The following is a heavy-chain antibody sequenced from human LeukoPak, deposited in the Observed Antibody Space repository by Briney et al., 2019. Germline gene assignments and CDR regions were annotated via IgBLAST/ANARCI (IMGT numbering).Heavy chain of an antibody. D-gene: IGHD3-3*01. J-gene: IGHJ5*02. V-gene: IGHV4-38-2*01. CDR2: IYHRGST. Sequence: SETLSLTCAVSGYSISSGYYWGWIRQPPGKGLEWMGSIYHRGSTYYNPSLKSRVTISVDTSKNQFSLKLSSVTAADTAVYYCARHRVGSGDTYYDFWSGYSGFDPWGQGTLVTVSS. CDR3: ARHRVGSGDTYYDFWSGYSGFDP. CDR1: GYSISSGYY.